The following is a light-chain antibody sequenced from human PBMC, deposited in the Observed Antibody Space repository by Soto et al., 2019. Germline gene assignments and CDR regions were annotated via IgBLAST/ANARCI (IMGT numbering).Light chain of an antibody. CDR1: QSVNSH. V-gene: IGKV3-11*01. CDR3: QQYGYLVT. CDR2: DTS. J-gene: IGKJ4*01. Sequence: EIVLTQSPGTVSLSPVERATLSCRASQSVNSHLAWYQQKPGQAPRLLIYDTSNRATGIPARFSGSGSGTDFTLTISRLEPEDFAMYYCQQYGYLVTFGGGTKVDIK.